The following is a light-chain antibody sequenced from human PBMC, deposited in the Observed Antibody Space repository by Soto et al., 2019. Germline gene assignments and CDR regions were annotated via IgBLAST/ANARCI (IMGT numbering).Light chain of an antibody. J-gene: IGKJ2*01. CDR2: KVS. V-gene: IGKV2-30*01. Sequence: DVVMTQSPLSLPVTLGQPASISCTSSQSVVYRDGNTYLNWFHQRPGQSPRRLIYKVSNRDSGVPDRFSGSGSGTDFTLKISRVEAEDVGVYYCMQGTHWPYTFGQGTKLEIK. CDR1: QSVVYRDGNTY. CDR3: MQGTHWPYT.